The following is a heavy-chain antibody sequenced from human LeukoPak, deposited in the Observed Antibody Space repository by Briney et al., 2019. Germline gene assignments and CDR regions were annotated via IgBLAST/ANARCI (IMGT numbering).Heavy chain of an antibody. CDR1: GGSVSSGSYY. CDR2: IYYSGST. J-gene: IGHJ4*02. CDR3: ARAKRSGSGYSSGSYY. V-gene: IGHV4-61*01. D-gene: IGHD6-19*01. Sequence: SETLSLTCTVSGGSVSSGSYYWSWIRQPPGKGLEWIGYIYYSGSTNYNPSLKSRVTISVDTSKNQFSLKLSSVTAADTAVYYCARAKRSGSGYSSGSYYGGQGTLVTVSS.